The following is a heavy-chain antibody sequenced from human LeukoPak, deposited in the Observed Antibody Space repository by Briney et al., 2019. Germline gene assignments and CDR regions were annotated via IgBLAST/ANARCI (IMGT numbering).Heavy chain of an antibody. D-gene: IGHD2-8*01. Sequence: PSETLSLTCTVSGGSISSSSYYWGWIRQPPGKGLEWIVSLYFSGSTYYNPSLKSRVTISVDTSKNHFSLKLSSVTAADTAVYYCARARRPRLNYYFDYWGQGTLVTVSS. CDR3: ARARRPRLNYYFDY. CDR1: GGSISSSSYY. J-gene: IGHJ4*02. CDR2: LYFSGST. V-gene: IGHV4-39*02.